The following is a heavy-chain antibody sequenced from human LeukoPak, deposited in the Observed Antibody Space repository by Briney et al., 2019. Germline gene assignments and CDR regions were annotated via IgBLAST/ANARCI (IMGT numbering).Heavy chain of an antibody. J-gene: IGHJ4*02. D-gene: IGHD3-22*01. CDR3: ARDLFSQSYDSSGYFDY. CDR1: GFSFRGYY. V-gene: IGHV3-11*01. CDR2: ISRRGDSV. Sequence: PGGSLRLSCEASGFSFRGYYMNWLRQAPGKGLEWLSFISRRGDSVLYADSVKGRFIISRDNAKSTLYLEMDSLTVEDTAVYYCARDLFSQSYDSSGYFDYWGQGVLVTVSS.